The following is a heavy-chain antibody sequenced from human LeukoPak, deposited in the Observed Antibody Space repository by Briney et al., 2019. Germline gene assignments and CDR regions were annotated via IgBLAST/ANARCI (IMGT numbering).Heavy chain of an antibody. V-gene: IGHV3-30*02. Sequence: GGSLRLSCAASGFPFNNYDIHWVRQTPGKGLEWVALIRYDGSNKYYADSVKGRFTISRDNSKNTLYLQMNSLRAEDTAVYYCARVRGLGSGSVGLDCWGQGTLVTVSS. J-gene: IGHJ4*02. CDR3: ARVRGLGSGSVGLDC. D-gene: IGHD3-10*01. CDR2: IRYDGSNK. CDR1: GFPFNNYD.